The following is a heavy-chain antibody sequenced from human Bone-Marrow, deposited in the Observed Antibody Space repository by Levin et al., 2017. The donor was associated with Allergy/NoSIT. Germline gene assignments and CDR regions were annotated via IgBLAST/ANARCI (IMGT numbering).Heavy chain of an antibody. V-gene: IGHV2-70*17. CDR3: ARYIAGRRSDSFDF. CDR2: IDWEDDK. J-gene: IGHJ3*01. Sequence: GSGPTLVKPTQTLTLTCTFSGFSLSTSAMCVSWIRQPPGKALEWLARIDWEDDKFYNTSLRTRLTISKDTSKNQVVLTLTNVDPLDTATYYCARYIAGRRSDSFDFWGQGTMVTVSS. CDR1: GFSLSTSAMC. D-gene: IGHD1-26*01.